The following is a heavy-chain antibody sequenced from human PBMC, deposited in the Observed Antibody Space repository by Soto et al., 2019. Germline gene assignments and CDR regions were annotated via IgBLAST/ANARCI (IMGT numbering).Heavy chain of an antibody. D-gene: IGHD1-1*01. CDR3: AKDKTGVRGGYYYYGVDV. CDR2: SSNTGVTT. J-gene: IGHJ6*02. CDR1: GFPFNSYT. Sequence: GGSLRLSCAASGFPFNSYTMNGFRQAPGERLEWVSASSNTGVTTLYEDSLRGRFTISRDNSKNTLYLQMNSLRAEDTAVYFCAKDKTGVRGGYYYYGVDVWGRGISVTVSS. V-gene: IGHV3-23*01.